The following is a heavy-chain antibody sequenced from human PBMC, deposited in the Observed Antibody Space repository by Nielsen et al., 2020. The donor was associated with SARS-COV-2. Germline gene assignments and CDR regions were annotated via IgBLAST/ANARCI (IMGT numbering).Heavy chain of an antibody. CDR1: GFTFSSYW. D-gene: IGHD1-7*01. CDR3: AKSIMELWDFDY. J-gene: IGHJ4*02. V-gene: IGHV3-23*01. CDR2: ISGSGRTP. Sequence: GESLKISCAASGFTFSSYWMNWVRQAPGKGLEWVSAISGSGRTPYYADSVKGRFTISRDNSKNTLYLQVNSLRADDTALYYCAKSIMELWDFDYWGQGTLVTVSS.